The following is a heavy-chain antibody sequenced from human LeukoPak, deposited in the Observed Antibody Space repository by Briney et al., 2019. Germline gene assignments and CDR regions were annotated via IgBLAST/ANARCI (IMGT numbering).Heavy chain of an antibody. D-gene: IGHD3-10*01. CDR1: GGTFSSYA. V-gene: IGHV1-69*13. J-gene: IGHJ5*02. CDR3: AVDWTMVRGERVYDP. CDR2: IILIFGTA. Sequence: SVKVSCKASGGTFSSYAISWVRQAPGQGLEWMGGIILIFGTANYAQKFQGRVTITADESTSTAYMELSSLRSEDTAVYYCAVDWTMVRGERVYDPWGQGTLVTVSS.